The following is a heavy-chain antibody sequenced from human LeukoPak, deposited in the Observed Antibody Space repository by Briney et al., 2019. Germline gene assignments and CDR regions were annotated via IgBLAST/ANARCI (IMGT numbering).Heavy chain of an antibody. CDR2: IFSGGST. CDR3: ARDRSGSGSYSYDN. CDR1: GFSVSSNY. V-gene: IGHV3-66*01. D-gene: IGHD3-10*01. Sequence: GGSLRLSCAASGFSVSSNYMSWVRQAPGKGLEWVSVIFSGGSTYFADSVKGRFTISRDNSKNTLYLRMNSLRAEDTAVYYCARDRSGSGSYSYDNWGQGTLVTVSS. J-gene: IGHJ4*02.